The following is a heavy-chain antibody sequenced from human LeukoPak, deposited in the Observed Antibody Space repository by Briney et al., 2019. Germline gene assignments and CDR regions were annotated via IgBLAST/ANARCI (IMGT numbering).Heavy chain of an antibody. Sequence: GGSLRLSCAASGFTFSSYWMTWVRQAPGKGLEWVANIKQDGSEKYYVDSVKGRFTISRDNAKSSLYLQMNSLRAEDTAVYYCARDCRLATYTFDLWGQGSMVTVSS. CDR2: IKQDGSEK. V-gene: IGHV3-7*01. CDR1: GFTFSSYW. J-gene: IGHJ3*01. CDR3: ARDCRLATYTFDL. D-gene: IGHD2-15*01.